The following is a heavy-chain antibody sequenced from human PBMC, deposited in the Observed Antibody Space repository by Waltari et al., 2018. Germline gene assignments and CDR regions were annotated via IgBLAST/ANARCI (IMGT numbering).Heavy chain of an antibody. V-gene: IGHV1-69-2*01. CDR2: VDPEDGET. CDR1: GYPFPDYY. J-gene: IGHJ5*02. Sequence: EVQLVQSGAEVKKPGATVKISCKASGYPFPDYYIHWVQQAPGKGLEWMGRVDPEDGETIYAEKFQGRVNITADTSTDTAYMELSSLRSEDTAVYYCATEPQNPSRWFDPWGQGTLVTVSS. CDR3: ATEPQNPSRWFDP.